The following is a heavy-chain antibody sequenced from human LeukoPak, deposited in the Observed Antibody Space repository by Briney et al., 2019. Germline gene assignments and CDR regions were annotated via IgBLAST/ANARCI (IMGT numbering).Heavy chain of an antibody. CDR2: IKQDGSEK. D-gene: IGHD5-18*01. CDR3: ARDLYSCAYGPYY. Sequence: GGSLRLSCAASGFTFSSYAMSWVRQAPGKGLEWVANIKQDGSEKYYVDSVKGRFTISRDNAKNSLYLQMNSLRAEDTAVYYCARDLYSCAYGPYYWGQGTLVTVSS. V-gene: IGHV3-7*01. J-gene: IGHJ4*02. CDR1: GFTFSSYA.